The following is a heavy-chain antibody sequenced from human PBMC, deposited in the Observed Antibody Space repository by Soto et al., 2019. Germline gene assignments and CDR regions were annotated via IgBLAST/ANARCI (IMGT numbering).Heavy chain of an antibody. D-gene: IGHD2-15*01. J-gene: IGHJ4*02. V-gene: IGHV4-34*01. CDR3: ATGWWEPPIGY. Sequence: QVQLQQWGAGLLKPSETLSLTCAVYGGSFSGYYWSWIRQPPGKGLEWIGEINHSGSTNYNPSLKSRVTISVDTSKNQFSLKLSSVTAADTAVYYCATGWWEPPIGYWGQGTLVTVSS. CDR2: INHSGST. CDR1: GGSFSGYY.